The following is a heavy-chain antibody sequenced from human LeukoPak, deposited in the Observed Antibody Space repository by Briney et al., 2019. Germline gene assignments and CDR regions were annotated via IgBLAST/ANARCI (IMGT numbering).Heavy chain of an antibody. Sequence: PTETLSLTCTMSGVSIFSSHWWSWARQPPGKGLEWIGEIYHSGTTDYNPSLRSRDTMSVDESKKQFSLMLSSVTAADTAVYYCATYFYGDYASYYFDQWGQGTLVTVSS. CDR2: IYHSGTT. D-gene: IGHD4-17*01. CDR3: ATYFYGDYASYYFDQ. V-gene: IGHV4-4*02. CDR1: GVSIFSSHW. J-gene: IGHJ4*02.